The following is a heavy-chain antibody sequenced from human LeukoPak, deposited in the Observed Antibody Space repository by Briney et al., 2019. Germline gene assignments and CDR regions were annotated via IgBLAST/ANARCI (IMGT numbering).Heavy chain of an antibody. CDR1: GYNFTNYW. J-gene: IGHJ3*02. CDR3: ARHDSLVRGVEGDAFDI. V-gene: IGHV5-51*01. Sequence: GESLKISCKGSGYNFTNYWIGWVRQMPGKGLELMGIIYPGDSDTRYSPSFQGQVTISADKSISTAYLRWRSLKASDTAMYYCARHDSLVRGVEGDAFDIWGQGTMVTVSS. D-gene: IGHD3-10*01. CDR2: IYPGDSDT.